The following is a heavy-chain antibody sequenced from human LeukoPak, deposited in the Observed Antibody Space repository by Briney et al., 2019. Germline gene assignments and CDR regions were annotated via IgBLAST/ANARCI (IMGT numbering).Heavy chain of an antibody. V-gene: IGHV4-39*01. CDR1: SGSISSSSYY. CDR3: ARRVVVITYYFDY. D-gene: IGHD3-22*01. CDR2: IYYSGST. J-gene: IGHJ4*02. Sequence: PSETLSLTCTVSSGSISSSSYYWGWIRQPPGKGLEWIGSIYYSGSTYYNPSLKSRVTISVDTSKNQFSLKLSSVTAADTAVYYCARRVVVITYYFDYWGQGTLVTVSS.